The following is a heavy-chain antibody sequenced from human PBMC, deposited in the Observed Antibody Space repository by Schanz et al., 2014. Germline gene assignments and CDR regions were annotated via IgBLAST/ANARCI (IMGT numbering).Heavy chain of an antibody. J-gene: IGHJ6*02. Sequence: QVQLVESGGGVVQPGRSLRLSCAGSGFSFSGFGMHWVRQAPGKGLEWVAVISYDGRNKYFADSVKGRFTISRDNSKNTLLLQVNSLWAEETAVYCCAEEHLGHCDSGGCSDCSDCGMDVWGQGTTVTVSS. CDR1: GFSFSGFG. V-gene: IGHV3-30*18. CDR3: AEEHLGHCDSGGCSDCSDCGMDV. CDR2: ISYDGRNK. D-gene: IGHD2-15*01.